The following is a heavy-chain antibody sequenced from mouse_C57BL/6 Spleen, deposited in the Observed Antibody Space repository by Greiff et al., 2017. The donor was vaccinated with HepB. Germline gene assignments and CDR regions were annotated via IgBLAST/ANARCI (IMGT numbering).Heavy chain of an antibody. J-gene: IGHJ4*01. CDR3: ARREGYYPLDAMDY. V-gene: IGHV1-64*01. CDR2: IHPNSGST. CDR1: GYTFTSYW. Sequence: QVQLQQPGAELVKPGASVKLSCKASGYTFTSYWMHWVKQRPGQGLEWIGMIHPNSGSTNYNEKFKSKATLTVDKSSSTAYMQLSSLTSEDSAVYYCARREGYYPLDAMDYWGQGTSVTVSS. D-gene: IGHD2-12*01.